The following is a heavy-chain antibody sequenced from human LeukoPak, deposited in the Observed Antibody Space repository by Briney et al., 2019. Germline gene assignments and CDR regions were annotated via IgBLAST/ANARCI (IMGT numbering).Heavy chain of an antibody. CDR2: INTDGSGT. V-gene: IGHV3-74*01. CDR1: GFTFSSYW. CDR3: TRGPTDYYDIRGYYSDFDY. Sequence: GGSLRLSCAASGFTFSSYWMHWVRQAPGKGLVWVSHINTDGSGTSYADSVKGRFTISRDNAKNTLYLQMNSLRAEDTAVYYCTRGPTDYYDIRGYYSDFDYWGQGTLVTASS. J-gene: IGHJ4*02. D-gene: IGHD3-22*01.